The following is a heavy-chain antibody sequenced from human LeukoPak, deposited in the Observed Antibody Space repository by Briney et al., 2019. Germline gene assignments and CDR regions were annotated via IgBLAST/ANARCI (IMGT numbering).Heavy chain of an antibody. D-gene: IGHD3-10*01. CDR3: ARGRGVTMVRGVDY. J-gene: IGHJ4*02. CDR1: GYTFTGYY. Sequence: ASVKVSCKASGYTFTGYYMHWVRQAPGQGLEWMGWINPNSGGTNYAQKFQGGVTMTRDTSISTAYMELSRLRSDDTAVYYCARGRGVTMVRGVDYWGQGTLVTVSS. V-gene: IGHV1-2*02. CDR2: INPNSGGT.